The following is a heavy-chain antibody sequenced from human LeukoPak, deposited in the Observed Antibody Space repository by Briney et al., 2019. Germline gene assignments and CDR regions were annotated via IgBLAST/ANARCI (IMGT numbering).Heavy chain of an antibody. CDR3: ARRYHGLDY. D-gene: IGHD2-2*01. Sequence: GGSLRLSCAASGLTVSSHYMSWVRQAPGKGLEWVSVIYDGGSTYYADSVKGRFTISRDNSRNTVYLQMNSLRAEDTAVYYCARRYHGLDYWGQGTLVTVSS. CDR1: GLTVSSHY. V-gene: IGHV3-53*01. J-gene: IGHJ4*02. CDR2: IYDGGST.